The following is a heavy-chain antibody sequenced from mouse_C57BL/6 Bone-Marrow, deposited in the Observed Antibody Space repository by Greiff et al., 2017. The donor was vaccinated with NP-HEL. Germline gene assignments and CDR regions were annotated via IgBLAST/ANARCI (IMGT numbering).Heavy chain of an antibody. Sequence: QVQLQQPGTELVKPGASVKLSCKASGYTFTSYWMHWVKQRPGQGLEWIGNINPSNGGTNYNEKFKSKATLTVDKSSSTAYMQLSSLTSEDSAVYYCAREGELWPPFYAMDYGGQGTSVTVSS. CDR2: INPSNGGT. J-gene: IGHJ4*01. D-gene: IGHD3-3*01. V-gene: IGHV1-53*01. CDR3: AREGELWPPFYAMDY. CDR1: GYTFTSYW.